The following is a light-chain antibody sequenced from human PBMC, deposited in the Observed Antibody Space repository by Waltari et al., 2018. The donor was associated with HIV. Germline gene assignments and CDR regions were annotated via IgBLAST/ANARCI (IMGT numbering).Light chain of an antibody. CDR3: QVWDSGSDHPDVV. Sequence: SYVLTHPTSVSVAPGQTARTPCGGNNIGRASAHWSHQKPGQAPGLVVYEENDRPSGIPERFFGCNSGNTDTLTITRVEGGDEADYYCQVWDSGSDHPDVVFGGGTKLTVL. CDR2: EEN. J-gene: IGLJ2*01. V-gene: IGLV3-21*02. CDR1: NIGRAS.